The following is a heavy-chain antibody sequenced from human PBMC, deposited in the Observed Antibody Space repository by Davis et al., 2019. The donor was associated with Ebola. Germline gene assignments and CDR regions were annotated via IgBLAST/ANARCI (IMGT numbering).Heavy chain of an antibody. D-gene: IGHD2-15*01. V-gene: IGHV4-59*12. J-gene: IGHJ5*02. CDR3: ARGYCSGGSCYPIRLPDNWLDP. Sequence: ESLKISCAASGFTFSSYAMAWVRQTPEKGLEWIGYIYYSGSTNYNPSLKSRVTISVDTSKNQFSLKLGSVTAADTAVYYCARGYCSGGSCYPIRLPDNWLDPWGQGTLVTVSS. CDR2: IYYSGST. CDR1: GFTFSSYA.